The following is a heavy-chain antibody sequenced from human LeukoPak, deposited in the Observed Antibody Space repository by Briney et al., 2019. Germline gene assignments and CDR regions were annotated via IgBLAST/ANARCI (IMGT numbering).Heavy chain of an antibody. CDR2: IYYSGST. CDR1: GGSISSSSYY. V-gene: IGHV4-39*01. D-gene: IGHD3-9*01. J-gene: IGHJ4*02. CDR3: ARQDSGIHVIRYFDWSGLKSLIDY. Sequence: SETLSLTCTVSGGSISSSSYYWGWIRQPPGKGLEWIGSIYYSGSTYYNPSLKSRVTISVDTSKNQFSLKLSSVTAADTAVYYCARQDSGIHVIRYFDWSGLKSLIDYWGQGTLVTVSS.